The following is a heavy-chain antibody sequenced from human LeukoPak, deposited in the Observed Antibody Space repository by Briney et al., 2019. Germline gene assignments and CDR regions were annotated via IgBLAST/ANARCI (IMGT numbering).Heavy chain of an antibody. V-gene: IGHV3-21*01. Sequence: GGSLRLSCAASGFTFSSYSMNWVRQAPGKGLEWVSSISSSSSYIYYVDSVKGRFTISRDNAKNSLYLQMNSLRAEDTAVYYCARDTYGDYDPNYFDYWGQGTLVTVSS. CDR2: ISSSSSYI. J-gene: IGHJ4*02. CDR3: ARDTYGDYDPNYFDY. D-gene: IGHD4-17*01. CDR1: GFTFSSYS.